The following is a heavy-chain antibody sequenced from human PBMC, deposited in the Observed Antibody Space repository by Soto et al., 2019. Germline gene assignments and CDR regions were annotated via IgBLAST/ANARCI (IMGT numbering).Heavy chain of an antibody. D-gene: IGHD4-17*01. CDR3: AKDYGPKAPYPSSNTHTDF. Sequence: PWGSMRLACAASGVSFSSCGMDWIRQAPGKGLEWVAVISHDGAFKDYADSVKGRFTISRDNSENTLFLEMNSLGPSDTAVYYCAKDYGPKAPYPSSNTHTDFWGQGTRVTVSS. J-gene: IGHJ4*02. CDR2: ISHDGAFK. CDR1: GVSFSSCG. V-gene: IGHV3-30*18.